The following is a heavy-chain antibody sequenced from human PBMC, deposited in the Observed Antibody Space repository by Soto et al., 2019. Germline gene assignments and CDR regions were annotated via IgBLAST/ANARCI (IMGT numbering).Heavy chain of an antibody. CDR2: ISSSGSYI. Sequence: EVQLVESGGGLVKPGGSLRLSCEASGFTFSGYGLNWVRQAPGKGLEWASSISSSGSYIYYADSVKGRFTISRDNAKNSLYLQMNSLRAEDTAVYYCARDQPGYSYGYGLGYWGQGTLVTVSS. V-gene: IGHV3-21*01. CDR3: ARDQPGYSYGYGLGY. D-gene: IGHD5-18*01. J-gene: IGHJ4*02. CDR1: GFTFSGYG.